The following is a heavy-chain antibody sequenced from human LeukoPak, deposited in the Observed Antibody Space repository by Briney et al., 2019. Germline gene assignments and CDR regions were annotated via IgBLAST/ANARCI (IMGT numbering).Heavy chain of an antibody. Sequence: GGSLRLSCAASGFTFSSYGMHWVRQAPGEGLEWVAVISYDGSNKYYADSVKGRFTISRDNSKNTLYLQMNSLRAEDTAVYYCAKDHSWFDPWGQGTLVTVSS. V-gene: IGHV3-30*18. CDR2: ISYDGSNK. CDR1: GFTFSSYG. CDR3: AKDHSWFDP. J-gene: IGHJ5*02.